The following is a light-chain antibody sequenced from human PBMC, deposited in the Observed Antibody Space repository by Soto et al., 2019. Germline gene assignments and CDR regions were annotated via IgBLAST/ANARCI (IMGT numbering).Light chain of an antibody. J-gene: IGKJ4*01. V-gene: IGKV1D-12*01. Sequence: DIQMTQSPSSVSASIGDTVTITCRASQDISTLLAWYQQKPGKAPKLLIYGASTLESGVPSRFSGRGPGTDFTITISSLQPEDFATYFCQQAESFPLTFGGGTKVEIK. CDR3: QQAESFPLT. CDR2: GAS. CDR1: QDISTL.